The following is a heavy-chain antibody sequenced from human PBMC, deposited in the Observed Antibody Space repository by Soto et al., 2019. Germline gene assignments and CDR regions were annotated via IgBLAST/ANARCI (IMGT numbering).Heavy chain of an antibody. J-gene: IGHJ5*02. CDR3: ASGTGRYVILTVHHDTLYNWFHP. CDR1: GGSISSYS. V-gene: IGHV4-59*01. D-gene: IGHD3-9*01. CDR2: IYFSGST. Sequence: SETLSLTCTVSGGSISSYSWSWIRQPPGKGLEWLGYIYFSGSTNYNPSLKSRVTISVDTSKNQFSLKLSSVTAADTAVYYCASGTGRYVILTVHHDTLYNWFHPWGQGTLLTVS.